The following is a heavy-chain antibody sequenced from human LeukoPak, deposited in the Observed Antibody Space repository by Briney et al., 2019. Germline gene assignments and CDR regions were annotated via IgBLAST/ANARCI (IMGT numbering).Heavy chain of an antibody. Sequence: PGGSLRLSCAASGFTFSSYGMHWVRQAPGKGLEWVSVIYSDGSTYYADSVKGRFTISRDNSKNTLYLQMNSLRAEDTAVYYCAKSEYSSSWYLVYWGQGTLVTVSS. J-gene: IGHJ4*02. V-gene: IGHV3-NL1*01. CDR2: IYSDGST. CDR3: AKSEYSSSWYLVY. CDR1: GFTFSSYG. D-gene: IGHD6-13*01.